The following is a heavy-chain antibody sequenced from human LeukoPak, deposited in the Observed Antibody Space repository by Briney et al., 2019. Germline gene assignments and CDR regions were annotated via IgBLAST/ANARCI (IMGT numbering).Heavy chain of an antibody. CDR2: IYYTGST. J-gene: IGHJ6*03. Sequence: SETLSLTCTVSGGSISSDSYYWGWIRQPPGKGLEWIGSIYYTGSTGYNPSLKSRVTISIDTSKNQFSLKLTSVTAADTAVYYCARAEGSSWQYYYYYMDVWGKGTTVTVSS. CDR1: GGSISSDSYY. CDR3: ARAEGSSWQYYYYYMDV. V-gene: IGHV4-39*07. D-gene: IGHD6-13*01.